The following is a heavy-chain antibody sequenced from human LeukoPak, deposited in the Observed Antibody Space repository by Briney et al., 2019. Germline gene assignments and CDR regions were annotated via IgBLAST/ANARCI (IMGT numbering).Heavy chain of an antibody. D-gene: IGHD3-22*01. Sequence: PGGSLRLSCAASGFTFSSYAMSGVRQAPGKGLEWVSAISGSGDSTYSTDSMKGRFTISRDNSKNTLYLQMNSLRAEDTAVYYCAMVRSGYYLDYWGQGTLVTVSS. CDR1: GFTFSSYA. CDR2: ISGSGDST. V-gene: IGHV3-23*01. CDR3: AMVRSGYYLDY. J-gene: IGHJ4*02.